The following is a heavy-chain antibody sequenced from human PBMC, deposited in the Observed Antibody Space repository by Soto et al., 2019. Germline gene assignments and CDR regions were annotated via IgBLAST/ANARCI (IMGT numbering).Heavy chain of an antibody. D-gene: IGHD4-17*01. J-gene: IGHJ3*02. V-gene: IGHV2-5*01. CDR1: GLSFGTSGVG. CDR3: ASMTTVATAAFDI. Sequence: QITLKESGPTLVKPTQTLTLTCTASGLSFGTSGVGVGWIRQPPGKALEWLALIYWNDDQRYSPSLKSSLTITKHTSKNHVVLTMTNVHPVDTATYYCASMTTVATAAFDIWGQWIMVTVPS. CDR2: IYWNDDQ.